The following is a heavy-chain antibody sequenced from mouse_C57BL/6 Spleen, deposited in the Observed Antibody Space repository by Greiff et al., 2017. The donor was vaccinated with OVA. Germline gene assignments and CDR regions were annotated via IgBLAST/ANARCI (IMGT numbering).Heavy chain of an antibody. CDR3: TRCYYGNYGFAY. V-gene: IGHV1-15*01. CDR2: IDPETGGT. J-gene: IGHJ3*01. D-gene: IGHD2-1*01. CDR1: GYTFTDYE. Sequence: VQLQQSGAELVRPGASVTLSCKASGYTFTDYEMHWVKQTPVHGLEWIGAIDPETGGTAYNQKFKGKAILTADKSSSTAYMELRSLTSEDSAVYYCTRCYYGNYGFAYGGQGTLVTVAA.